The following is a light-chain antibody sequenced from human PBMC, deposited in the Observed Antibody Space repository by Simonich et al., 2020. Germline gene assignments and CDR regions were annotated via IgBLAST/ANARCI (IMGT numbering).Light chain of an antibody. Sequence: SYELTQPPSVSVSPGQTASITCSGDVLPKKYAYWYQQKSGQAPVMVIYEDSKRPSGIPESFSGSSAGTMATLTISGAQVEDEADYYCYSTDSSGNHRGVFGGGTKLTVL. V-gene: IGLV3-10*01. CDR2: EDS. J-gene: IGLJ2*01. CDR3: YSTDSSGNHRGV. CDR1: VLPKKY.